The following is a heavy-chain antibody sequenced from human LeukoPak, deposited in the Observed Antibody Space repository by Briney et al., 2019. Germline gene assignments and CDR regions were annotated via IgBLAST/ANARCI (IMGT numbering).Heavy chain of an antibody. CDR1: GGSFSGYY. V-gene: IGHV4-34*01. CDR2: INHSGST. D-gene: IGHD5-12*01. CDR3: ARGRRLQKRYSGYDFVVSGVYFDY. J-gene: IGHJ4*02. Sequence: SETLSLTCAVYGGSFSGYYWSWICQPPGKGLEWTGEINHSGSTNYNPSLKSRVTISVDTSKNQFSLKLSSVTAADTAVYYGARGRRLQKRYSGYDFVVSGVYFDYWGQGTLVTVSS.